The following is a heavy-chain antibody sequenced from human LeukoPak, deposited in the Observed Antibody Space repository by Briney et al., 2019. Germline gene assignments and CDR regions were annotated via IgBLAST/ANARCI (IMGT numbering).Heavy chain of an antibody. CDR3: AKRYGNAWYQFDS. V-gene: IGHV3-23*01. Sequence: GGSLRLSCAASGYHFSSYAMNWVRQTPGKGLEWVSTIRASNTDTYYAASVKGRFAISRDDSKSTLYLQMSDLRAEDTALYYCAKRYGNAWYQFDSWGRGALVTVSS. J-gene: IGHJ4*02. CDR1: GYHFSSYA. CDR2: IRASNTDT. D-gene: IGHD2-2*01.